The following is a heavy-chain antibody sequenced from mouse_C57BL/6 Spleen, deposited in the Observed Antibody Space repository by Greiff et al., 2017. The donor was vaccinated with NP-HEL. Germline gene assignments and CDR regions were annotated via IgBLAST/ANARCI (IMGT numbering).Heavy chain of an antibody. D-gene: IGHD1-1*01. Sequence: VQLQQSGPELVKPGASVKIPCKASGYTFTDYNMDWVKQSHGKSLEWIGDINPNNGGTIYNQKFKGKATLTVDKSSSTAYMELRSLTSEDTAVYYCAREYYYGSSYSGWFAYWGQGTLVTVSA. V-gene: IGHV1-18*01. CDR1: GYTFTDYN. CDR3: AREYYYGSSYSGWFAY. CDR2: INPNNGGT. J-gene: IGHJ3*01.